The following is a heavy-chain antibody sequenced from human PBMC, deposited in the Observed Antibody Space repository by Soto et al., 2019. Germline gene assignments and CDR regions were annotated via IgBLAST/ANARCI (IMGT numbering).Heavy chain of an antibody. J-gene: IGHJ3*02. V-gene: IGHV1-18*01. CDR2: ISAYNGNT. CDR3: RGVVTQPPLDAFDI. D-gene: IGHD3-3*01. CDR1: GYTFTSYG. Sequence: QVQLVQSGAEVKKPGASVKVSCKASGYTFTSYGISWVRQAPGQGLEWMGWISAYNGNTNYAQKLQGRVTMTTDTSTSTAYMELSSLRADDTAVYYCRGVVTQPPLDAFDIWGQGTMVTVSS.